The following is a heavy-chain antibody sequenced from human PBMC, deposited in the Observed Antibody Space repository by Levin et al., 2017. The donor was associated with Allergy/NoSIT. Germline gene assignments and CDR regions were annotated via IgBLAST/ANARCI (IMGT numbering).Heavy chain of an antibody. CDR3: ARGHDILTGFDF. J-gene: IGHJ4*02. D-gene: IGHD3-9*01. CDR2: IYTSGST. CDR1: GGSISSGSYY. Sequence: SETLSLTCTVSGGSISSGSYYWSWIRQPAGKGLEWIGRIYTSGSTNSNPSLKSRVTISVDTSKNQFSLKMSSVTAADTAVYYCARGHDILTGFDFWGQGTLVTVSS. V-gene: IGHV4-61*02.